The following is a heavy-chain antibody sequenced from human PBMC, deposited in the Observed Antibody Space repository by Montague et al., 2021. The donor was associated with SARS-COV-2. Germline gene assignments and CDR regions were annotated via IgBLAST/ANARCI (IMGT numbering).Heavy chain of an antibody. CDR1: GGSITSYY. CDR2: IYTSGST. D-gene: IGHD3-10*01. CDR3: AGGDGSGGYSS. J-gene: IGHJ1*01. V-gene: IGHV4-4*07. Sequence: SETLSLTCTVSGGSITSYYWSWIRQSPGKGLECIALIYTSGSTNYNPSLKSRVTMSVDTSRKQFSLKLTSVTAADTAVYYCAGGDGSGGYSSWGQGTLVTVSS.